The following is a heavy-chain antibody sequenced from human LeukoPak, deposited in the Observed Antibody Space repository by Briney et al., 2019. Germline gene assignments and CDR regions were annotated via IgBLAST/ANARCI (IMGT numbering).Heavy chain of an antibody. D-gene: IGHD3-10*01. CDR2: ISSSSSYI. V-gene: IGHV3-21*01. Sequence: GGSLRLSCAASGFTFSSYSMNWVRQAPGKGLEWVSSISSSSSYIYYADSVKGRFTISRDNAKNSLYLRMNSLRAEDTAVYYCARLGLTYYYGSGSEHWGQGTLVTVSS. J-gene: IGHJ4*02. CDR3: ARLGLTYYYGSGSEH. CDR1: GFTFSSYS.